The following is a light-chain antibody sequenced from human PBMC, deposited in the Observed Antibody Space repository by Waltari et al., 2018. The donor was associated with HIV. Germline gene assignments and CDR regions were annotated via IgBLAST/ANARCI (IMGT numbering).Light chain of an antibody. CDR3: ASFTADDTMM. CDR2: DVD. J-gene: IGLJ3*02. CDR1: DHDFGLRNF. V-gene: IGLV2-14*03. Sequence: SAVTQPASVSGLPGQSVTISCTGDDHDFGLRNFVSWYQQHPAKVPTLIFSDVDSRASGIPDRFSASKSGETACLTISSLRTEDEAVYYCASFTADDTMMFGGGTLVTVL.